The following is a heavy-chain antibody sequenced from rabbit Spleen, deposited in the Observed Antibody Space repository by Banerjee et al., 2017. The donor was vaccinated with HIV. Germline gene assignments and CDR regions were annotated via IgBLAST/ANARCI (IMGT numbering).Heavy chain of an antibody. CDR3: ARDLIGIIGWNFYL. J-gene: IGHJ4*01. Sequence: EQLVESGGGLVKPEGSLTLTCTASGFSFISGYYMCWVRQAPGKGLGWIACIAAGSGGTTYYANWAKGRFTISKTSSTTVTLQLNSLTAADTATYFCARDLIGIIGWNFYLWGPGTLVTVS. V-gene: IGHV1S45*01. CDR1: GFSFISGYY. CDR2: IAAGSGGTT. D-gene: IGHD1-1*01.